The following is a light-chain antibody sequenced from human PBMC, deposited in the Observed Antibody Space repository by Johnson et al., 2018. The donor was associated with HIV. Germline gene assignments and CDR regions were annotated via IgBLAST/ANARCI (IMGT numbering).Light chain of an antibody. CDR2: ENN. CDR3: GTWDSSLSAGV. CDR1: SSNIAINY. J-gene: IGLJ1*01. V-gene: IGLV1-51*02. Sequence: QSVLTQPPSVSAAPGQKVTISCSGTSSNIAINYVSWYQQLPGTAPKLLIYENNKRPSEIPDRFSGSKSGTAATLGITGLQTGDAADYYCGTWDSSLSAGVFGTGTTVTVL.